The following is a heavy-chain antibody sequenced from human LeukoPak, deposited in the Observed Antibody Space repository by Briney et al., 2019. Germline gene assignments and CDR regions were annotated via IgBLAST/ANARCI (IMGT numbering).Heavy chain of an antibody. CDR3: AKGRYYDSRAYYSLDYFDY. CDR1: GFTFRNSW. V-gene: IGHV3-7*02. J-gene: IGHJ4*02. CDR2: IKYDGSEI. Sequence: GGSLRLSCAPSGFTFRNSWMTWVRQAPGKGLEWVANIKYDGSEIYYLDSVKGRFTISRDNSKNTLYLQMNSLRAEDTAVYYCAKGRYYDSRAYYSLDYFDYWGQGALVTVSS. D-gene: IGHD3-22*01.